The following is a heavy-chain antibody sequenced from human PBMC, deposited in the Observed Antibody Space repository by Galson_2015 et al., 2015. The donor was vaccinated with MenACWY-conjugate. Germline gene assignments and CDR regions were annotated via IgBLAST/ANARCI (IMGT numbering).Heavy chain of an antibody. Sequence: SETLSLTCSVSGGSISSRYFYWGWIRQPPGKGLEWIGNIYYSGTTYYNPSLTSRVNISVDTSKNHFSLRLVSVAAADTAVYYCTRLYESTGNYFAVAFDIWAKGKWSPSLQ. CDR1: GGSISSRYFY. CDR2: IYYSGTT. V-gene: IGHV4-39*02. J-gene: IGHJ3*02. CDR3: TRLYESTGNYFAVAFDI. D-gene: IGHD3-22*01.